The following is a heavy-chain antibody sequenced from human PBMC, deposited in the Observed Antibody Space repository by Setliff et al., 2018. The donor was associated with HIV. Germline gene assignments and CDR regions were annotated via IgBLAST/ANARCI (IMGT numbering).Heavy chain of an antibody. J-gene: IGHJ6*03. CDR1: GYAINNNFF. V-gene: IGHV4-38-2*01. D-gene: IGHD5-18*01. Sequence: PSETLSLTCAVSGYAINNNFFGGWVRQPPGKGLEWIGHTANTDYNPSLKSRVTVSVDTSKNQLSLRLSSVTAADTAVYYCARHAALIKRYYYYYLDVWGKGTTVTVSS. CDR3: ARHAALIKRYYYYYLDV. CDR2: HTANT.